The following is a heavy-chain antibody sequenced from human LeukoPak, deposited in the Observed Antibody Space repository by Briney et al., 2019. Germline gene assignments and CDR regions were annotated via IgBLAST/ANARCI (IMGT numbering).Heavy chain of an antibody. Sequence: ASVKVSCKASGYTFTSHDINWVRQATGQGLEWMGWMNPNSGNTGYAQKFQGRVTMTRNTSISTAYMELRSLRSEDTAVYYCVTTNYDSSGYYYNAFDIWGQGTMVTVSS. CDR1: GYTFTSHD. CDR2: MNPNSGNT. CDR3: VTTNYDSSGYYYNAFDI. D-gene: IGHD3-22*01. V-gene: IGHV1-8*01. J-gene: IGHJ3*02.